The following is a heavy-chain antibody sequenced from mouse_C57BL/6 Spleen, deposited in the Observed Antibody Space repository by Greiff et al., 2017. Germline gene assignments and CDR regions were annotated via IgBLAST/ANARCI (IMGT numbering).Heavy chain of an antibody. CDR2: IDPETGGT. CDR3: TRRDYAY. D-gene: IGHD2-13*01. V-gene: IGHV1-15*01. J-gene: IGHJ3*01. Sequence: VQGVESGAELVRPGASVTLSCKASGYTFTDYGMHWVKQTPVHGLEWIGAIDPETGGTAYNQKFKGKAILTADKSSSTAYMELRSLTSEDSAVYYGTRRDYAYWGQGTLVTVSA. CDR1: GYTFTDYG.